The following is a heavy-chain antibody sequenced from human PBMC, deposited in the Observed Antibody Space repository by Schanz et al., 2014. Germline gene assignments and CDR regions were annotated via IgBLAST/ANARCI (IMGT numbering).Heavy chain of an antibody. J-gene: IGHJ3*02. Sequence: EVQLVESGGGLVQPGGSLRLSCTASGFTFSSYSMNWVRQAPGKGLEWVSYVSRSTPDIYYADSVKGRFTISRDNSKNTLYLQMNSLRAEDTAVYYCARDGYSVVVISPTESFDIWDQGTMVTVSP. V-gene: IGHV3-48*01. D-gene: IGHD2-21*01. CDR3: ARDGYSVVVISPTESFDI. CDR2: VSRSTPDI. CDR1: GFTFSSYS.